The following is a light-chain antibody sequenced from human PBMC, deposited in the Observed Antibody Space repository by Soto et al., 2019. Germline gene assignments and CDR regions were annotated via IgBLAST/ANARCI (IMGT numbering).Light chain of an antibody. CDR3: QQYGSLIT. V-gene: IGKV3-20*01. J-gene: IGKJ5*01. Sequence: EIVMTQSPATLSVSPGERATLSCRASQSVSSNLAWYQQKPGQAPSLLIYGAFSRATGIPDRFSGSGSGTDFTLTISRLEPEDFAVYYCQQYGSLITFGQGTRLEIK. CDR1: QSVSSN. CDR2: GAF.